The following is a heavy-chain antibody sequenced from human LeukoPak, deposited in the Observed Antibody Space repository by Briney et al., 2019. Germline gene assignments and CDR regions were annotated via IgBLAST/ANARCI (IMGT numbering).Heavy chain of an antibody. V-gene: IGHV3-7*04. J-gene: IGHJ3*02. CDR1: RFTFSRYW. Sequence: PGGSLRLSCAASRFTFSRYWMSWVRQAPGKGLEWVANIKQDGSEKYYVDSVKGRFTISRDNAKNSLYLQMNSLRAEDTAVYYCAREGYGSGSYSAFDIWGQGTMVTDSS. CDR3: AREGYGSGSYSAFDI. CDR2: IKQDGSEK. D-gene: IGHD3-10*01.